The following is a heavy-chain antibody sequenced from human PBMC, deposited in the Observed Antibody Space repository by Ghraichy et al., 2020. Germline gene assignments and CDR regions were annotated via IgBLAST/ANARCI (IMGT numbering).Heavy chain of an antibody. Sequence: ETLSLTCTVSGYSISSGYYWGWIRQPPGKGLEWIGSIYHSGSTYYNPSLKSRVTISVDTSKNQFSLKLSSVTAADTAVYYCARAYYKGIALYYFDYWGQGTLVTVSS. J-gene: IGHJ4*02. V-gene: IGHV4-38-2*02. CDR3: ARAYYKGIALYYFDY. D-gene: IGHD6-13*01. CDR2: IYHSGST. CDR1: GYSISSGYY.